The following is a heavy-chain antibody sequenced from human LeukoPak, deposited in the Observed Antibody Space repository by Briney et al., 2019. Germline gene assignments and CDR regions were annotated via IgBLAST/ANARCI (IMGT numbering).Heavy chain of an antibody. CDR3: ARWVVSSGWYYFDY. Sequence: WETLSLTCTVSGGSISSYYWNWIRQPPGKGLEWIGYIYYSGSTNYNPSLKSRVTISVDTSKNQFSLKLSSVTAADTAVYYCARWVVSSGWYYFDYWGQGTLVTVSS. CDR1: GGSISSYY. CDR2: IYYSGST. J-gene: IGHJ4*02. V-gene: IGHV4-59*08. D-gene: IGHD6-19*01.